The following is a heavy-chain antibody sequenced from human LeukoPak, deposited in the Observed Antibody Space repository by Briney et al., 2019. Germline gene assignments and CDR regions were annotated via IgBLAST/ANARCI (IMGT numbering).Heavy chain of an antibody. CDR2: IKNDGSGK. J-gene: IGHJ6*03. V-gene: IGHV3-7*03. D-gene: IGHD2-15*01. CDR3: ARSDMYCNGGRCYPDYYMDV. Sequence: GGSLRLSCAASVFTFSDYSMSWVRQAPGKGLEWLANIKNDGSGKFYVDSVKGRFTISRDNAKDSLYLQMNSLRAEDTGVYYCARSDMYCNGGRCYPDYYMDVWGKGTTVTVSS. CDR1: VFTFSDYS.